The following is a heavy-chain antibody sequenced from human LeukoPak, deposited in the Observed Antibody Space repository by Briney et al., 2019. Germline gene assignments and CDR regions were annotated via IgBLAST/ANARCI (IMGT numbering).Heavy chain of an antibody. D-gene: IGHD3-9*01. J-gene: IGHJ3*02. V-gene: IGHV1-2*02. CDR3: ARDPPIVRYFDWGDAFDI. CDR2: INPNSGGT. CDR1: GYTFTGYY. Sequence: ASVKVSCKASGYTFTGYYMHWVRQAPGQGLEWMGWINPNSGGTNYAQKFQGRVTMTRDTSISTAYMELSRLRSDDTAVYYCARDPPIVRYFDWGDAFDIWGQGTMVTVSS.